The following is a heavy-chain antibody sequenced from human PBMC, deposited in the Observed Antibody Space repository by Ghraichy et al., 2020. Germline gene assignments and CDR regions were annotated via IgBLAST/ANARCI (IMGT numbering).Heavy chain of an antibody. V-gene: IGHV1-69*04. D-gene: IGHD5-24*01. CDR1: GGTFSSYA. J-gene: IGHJ4*02. CDR2: IIPILGIA. Sequence: SVKVSCKASGGTFSSYAISWVRQAPGQGLEWMGRIIPILGIANYAQKFQGRVTITADKSTSTAYMELSSLRSEDTAVYYCARGVRRDGYNRDRFDYWGQGTLVTVSS. CDR3: ARGVRRDGYNRDRFDY.